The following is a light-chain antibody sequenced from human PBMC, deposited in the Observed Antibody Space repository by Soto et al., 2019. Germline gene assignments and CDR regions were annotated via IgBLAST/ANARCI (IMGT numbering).Light chain of an antibody. J-gene: IGLJ2*01. V-gene: IGLV3-25*02. CDR2: KDN. CDR1: ALSRQY. Sequence: SYELTQPPSVSVSPGQTAKITCSGDALSRQYSHWYQQKTGQAPRVIIYKDNEGPSGIPDRFSGSSSGTTVSLTISGAQAEDEADYYCQSVDSSGTYVVFGGGTKLTVL. CDR3: QSVDSSGTYVV.